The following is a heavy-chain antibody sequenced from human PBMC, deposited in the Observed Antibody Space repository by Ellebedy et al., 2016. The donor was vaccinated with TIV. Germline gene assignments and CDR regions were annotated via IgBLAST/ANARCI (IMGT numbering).Heavy chain of an antibody. CDR1: GGSFSGYY. CDR2: IYTSGST. J-gene: IGHJ4*02. D-gene: IGHD1-14*01. V-gene: IGHV4-59*10. Sequence: SETLSLTCAVYGGSFSGYYWSWIRQPAGKGLEWIGRIYTSGSTNYNPSLKSRVTMSVDTSKNQFSLKLSSVTAADTAVYYCARMGRYPGDYWGQGTLVTVSS. CDR3: ARMGRYPGDY.